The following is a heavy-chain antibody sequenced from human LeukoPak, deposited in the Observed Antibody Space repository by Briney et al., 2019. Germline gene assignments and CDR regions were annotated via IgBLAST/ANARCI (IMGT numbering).Heavy chain of an antibody. J-gene: IGHJ4*02. CDR3: AREYDFWSGYADY. CDR1: GFTFNSYA. D-gene: IGHD3/OR15-3a*01. CDR2: ISGSGGNT. Sequence: GGSLRLSCAASGFTFNSYAMTWVRQAPGKGLEWVSSISGSGGNTFYADSVKGRFTISRDNAKNSLYLQMNSLRAEDTAVYYCAREYDFWSGYADYWGQGTLVTVSS. V-gene: IGHV3-23*01.